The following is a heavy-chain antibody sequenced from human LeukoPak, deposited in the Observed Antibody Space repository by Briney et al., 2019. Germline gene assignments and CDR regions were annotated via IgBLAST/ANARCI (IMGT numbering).Heavy chain of an antibody. J-gene: IGHJ4*02. Sequence: GGSLRLSCAASGFTFSSYGMTWVRQTPGKGLEWVSAISGSGNYTYYADSVKGRFSVSRDNSKNTLYLQMNGLRDDDTAVYYCAKTIIAVTTCLDYWGQGTLVTVSS. V-gene: IGHV3-23*01. CDR1: GFTFSSYG. CDR3: AKTIIAVTTCLDY. CDR2: ISGSGNYT. D-gene: IGHD4-17*01.